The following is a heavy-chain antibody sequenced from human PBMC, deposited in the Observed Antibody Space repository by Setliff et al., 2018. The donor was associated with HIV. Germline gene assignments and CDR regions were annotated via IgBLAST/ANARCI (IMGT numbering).Heavy chain of an antibody. V-gene: IGHV1-2*05. CDR3: ARAPLYGSGSYSYYGMDV. D-gene: IGHD3-10*01. J-gene: IGHJ6*02. Sequence: GASVKVSCKASGGSFSSFGINWVRQAPGQGLEWMGRINPNSGGTNYAQKFQGRVTMTRDTSISTAYMELSRLRSDDTVVYYCARAPLYGSGSYSYYGMDVWGQGTTVTVSS. CDR1: GGSFSSFG. CDR2: INPNSGGT.